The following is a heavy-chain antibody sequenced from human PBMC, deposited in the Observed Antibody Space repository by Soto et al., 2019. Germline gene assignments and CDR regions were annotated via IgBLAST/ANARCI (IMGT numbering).Heavy chain of an antibody. Sequence: VQLVESGGGLVQPGGSLRLSCAASGFTFSSYWMSWVRQAPGKGLEWVANIKQDGSEKYYVDSVKGRFTISRDNAKNSLYLQMNSLRAEDTAVYYCAREATISGWSRNYFDYWGQGTLVTVSS. CDR2: IKQDGSEK. V-gene: IGHV3-7*05. CDR1: GFTFSSYW. D-gene: IGHD6-19*01. CDR3: AREATISGWSRNYFDY. J-gene: IGHJ4*02.